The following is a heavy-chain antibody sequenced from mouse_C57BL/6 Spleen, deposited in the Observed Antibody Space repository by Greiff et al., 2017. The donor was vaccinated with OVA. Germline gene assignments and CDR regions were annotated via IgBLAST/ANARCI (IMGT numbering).Heavy chain of an antibody. J-gene: IGHJ2*01. Sequence: EVQLQESGGGLVKPGGSLKLSCAASGFTFSDYGMHWVRQAPEKGLEWVAYISSGSSTIYYADTVKGRFTISRDNAKNTLFLQMTSLRSEDTAMYYCARTDGRSYYFDYWGQGTTLTVSS. CDR1: GFTFSDYG. CDR2: ISSGSSTI. CDR3: ARTDGRSYYFDY. D-gene: IGHD1-1*01. V-gene: IGHV5-17*01.